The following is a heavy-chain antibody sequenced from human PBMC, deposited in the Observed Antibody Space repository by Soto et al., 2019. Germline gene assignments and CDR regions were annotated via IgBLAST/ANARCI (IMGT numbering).Heavy chain of an antibody. CDR3: EIRVYDGRTNSFDN. CDR2: IIPIFGTA. D-gene: IGHD3-3*01. Sequence: GASVKVSCKASGGTFSSYAISWVRQAPGQGLEWMGGIIPIFGTANYAQKFQGRVTITADESTSTAYMELSSLRSEDTAVYYCEIRVYDGRTNSFDNWGQGTMVTVSS. CDR1: GGTFSSYA. V-gene: IGHV1-69*13. J-gene: IGHJ4*01.